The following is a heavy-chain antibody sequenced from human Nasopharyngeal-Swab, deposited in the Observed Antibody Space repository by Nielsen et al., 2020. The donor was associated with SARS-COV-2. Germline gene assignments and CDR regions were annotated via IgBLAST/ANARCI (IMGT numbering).Heavy chain of an antibody. CDR1: GFTFSSYA. Sequence: GGSLRLSCAASGFTFSSYAMSWVRQAPGKGLEWVSAISGSGGSTYYADSVKGRFTIPRDNSKNTLYLQMNSLRAEDTAVYYCARGSSSYYFDYWGQGTLVTVSS. J-gene: IGHJ4*02. CDR2: ISGSGGST. V-gene: IGHV3-23*01. CDR3: ARGSSSYYFDY. D-gene: IGHD6-6*01.